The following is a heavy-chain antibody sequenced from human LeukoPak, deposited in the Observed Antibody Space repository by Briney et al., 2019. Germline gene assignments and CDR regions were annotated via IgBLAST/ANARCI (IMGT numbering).Heavy chain of an antibody. J-gene: IGHJ5*02. CDR1: GGSIRSGGYY. D-gene: IGHD3-10*01. Sequence: SQTLSLTCTVSGGSIRSGGYYWSWIRQHPGKGLEWIGYIYYSGSTYYNPSLKSRVTISVDTSKNQFSLKLSSVTAADTAVYYCAREVAGVYYGSGSYGWFDPWGQGTLVTVSS. CDR3: AREVAGVYYGSGSYGWFDP. CDR2: IYYSGST. V-gene: IGHV4-31*03.